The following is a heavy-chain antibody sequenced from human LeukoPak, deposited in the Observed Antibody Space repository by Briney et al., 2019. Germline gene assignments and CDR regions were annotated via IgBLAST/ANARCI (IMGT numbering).Heavy chain of an antibody. D-gene: IGHD3-22*01. CDR2: IAGSDSTI. CDR3: TTLGYHLDS. V-gene: IGHV3-48*03. CDR1: GFDFGAYE. J-gene: IGHJ4*02. Sequence: PGGSLRLSCAASGFDFGAYEMNWVRQAPGKGLERVAYIAGSDSTIYYADSVRGRFTISRDNAKKSLYLQMNSLRAEDTALYYCTTLGYHLDSWGQGTLVTVSS.